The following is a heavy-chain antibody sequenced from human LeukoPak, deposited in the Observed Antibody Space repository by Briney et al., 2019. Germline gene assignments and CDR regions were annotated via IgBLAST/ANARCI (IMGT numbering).Heavy chain of an antibody. CDR1: GGSISSYY. V-gene: IGHV4-59*08. CDR2: IYYSGST. J-gene: IGHJ3*02. D-gene: IGHD3-3*01. Sequence: SETLSLTCTVSGGSISSYYWSWIRQPPGKGLEWIGYIYYSGSTNYNPSLKSRVTISVDTSKNQFSLKLSSVTAADTAVYYCAGFWSGYYNGAFDIWGQGTMVTVSS. CDR3: AGFWSGYYNGAFDI.